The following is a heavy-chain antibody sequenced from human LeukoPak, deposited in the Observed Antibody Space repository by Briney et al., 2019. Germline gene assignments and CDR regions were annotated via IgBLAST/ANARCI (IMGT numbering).Heavy chain of an antibody. CDR1: GFTFSSYA. CDR3: AKLVGDGYGAAFDY. V-gene: IGHV3-23*01. CDR2: ISGSGGST. Sequence: PGGSLRPSCAASGFTFSSYAMSWVRQAPGKGLEWVSAISGSGGSTYYADSVKGRFTISRDNSKNTLYLQMNSLRAEDTAVYYCAKLVGDGYGAAFDYLGQGTLVTVSS. J-gene: IGHJ4*02. D-gene: IGHD5-24*01.